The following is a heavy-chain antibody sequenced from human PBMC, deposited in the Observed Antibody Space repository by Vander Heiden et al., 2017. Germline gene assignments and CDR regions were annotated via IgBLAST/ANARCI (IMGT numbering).Heavy chain of an antibody. CDR2: ISGYTGNT. Sequence: QVQLVQSGAEVKKPGASVKVSCKASGYRFTSYGISWVRQAPGQGVEWMGWISGYTGNTNYVQKLQGRVTMTTDTSTSTAYMELRSLRSDDTAVYYCARDVVVAVLIGAAFDIWGQGTMVTVSS. CDR1: GYRFTSYG. CDR3: ARDVVVAVLIGAAFDI. J-gene: IGHJ3*02. D-gene: IGHD2-15*01. V-gene: IGHV1-18*01.